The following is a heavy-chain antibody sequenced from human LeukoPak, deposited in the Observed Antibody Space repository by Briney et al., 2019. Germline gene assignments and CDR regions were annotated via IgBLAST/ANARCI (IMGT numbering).Heavy chain of an antibody. CDR2: IRSKAYGGTT. CDR3: TRDRSKECYDFWSGYSPNWFDP. J-gene: IGHJ5*02. D-gene: IGHD3-3*01. Sequence: GGSLRLSCTASGFTFGDYAMSWVRQAPGKGLEWVGFIRSKAYGGTTEYAASVKGRFTISRDDSKSIAYLQMNSLKTEDTAVYYCTRDRSKECYDFWSGYSPNWFDPWGQGALVTVSS. CDR1: GFTFGDYA. V-gene: IGHV3-49*04.